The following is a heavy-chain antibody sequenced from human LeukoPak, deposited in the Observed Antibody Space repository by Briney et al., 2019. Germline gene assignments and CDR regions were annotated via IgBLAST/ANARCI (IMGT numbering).Heavy chain of an antibody. J-gene: IGHJ4*02. CDR3: ARQYGDYRRRRLDY. V-gene: IGHV4-39*01. CDR2: IYYSGST. Sequence: PSETLSLTCTVSGGSISSSSYYWGWIRQPPGKGLEWIGSIYYSGSTNYNPSLKSRVTISVDTSKNQFSLKLSSVTAADTAVYYCARQYGDYRRRRLDYWGQGTLVTVSS. D-gene: IGHD4-17*01. CDR1: GGSISSSSYY.